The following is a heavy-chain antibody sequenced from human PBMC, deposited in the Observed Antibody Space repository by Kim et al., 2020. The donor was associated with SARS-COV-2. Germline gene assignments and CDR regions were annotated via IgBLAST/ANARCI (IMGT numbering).Heavy chain of an antibody. V-gene: IGHV3-9*01. CDR3: AKGPFYYYYMAV. Sequence: GSADPVKGRFTITRDNAKNTLYLQRNSLRAEDTALYYGAKGPFYYYYMAVWGKGTTVTVSS. J-gene: IGHJ6*03.